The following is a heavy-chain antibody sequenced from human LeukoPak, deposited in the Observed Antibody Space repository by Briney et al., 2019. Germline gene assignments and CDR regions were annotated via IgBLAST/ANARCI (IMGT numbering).Heavy chain of an antibody. J-gene: IGHJ4*02. Sequence: SETLSLTCTLSGGSISSFYWSWIRQPPGKGLEWIGYIYYSGNTNYNPSLKSRVTISVDTSKNQFSLKLSSVTAADTAVYYCARRTVARGRQLWPYFDYWGQGTLVTVSS. CDR2: IYYSGNT. CDR3: ARRTVARGRQLWPYFDY. V-gene: IGHV4-59*08. CDR1: GGSISSFY. D-gene: IGHD5-18*01.